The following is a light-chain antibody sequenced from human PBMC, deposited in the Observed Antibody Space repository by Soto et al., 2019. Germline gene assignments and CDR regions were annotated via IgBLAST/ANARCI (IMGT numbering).Light chain of an antibody. J-gene: IGKJ1*01. CDR2: GVS. CDR1: KSLSSSS. V-gene: IGKV3-20*01. CDR3: HQYGSSPRT. Sequence: EIVLTQSPGTLSLSPGERATLSCRASKSLSSSSFACYQQNPGQAPRLLISGVSNRATGIPDRFSGSGAGTKFSITISRLEKDDLAVYYCHQYGSSPRTFGQGTKVEIK.